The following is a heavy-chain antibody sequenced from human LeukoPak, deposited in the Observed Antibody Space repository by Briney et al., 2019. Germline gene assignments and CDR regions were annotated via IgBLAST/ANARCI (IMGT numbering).Heavy chain of an antibody. CDR3: ARGVQITMIVVVIPSDY. Sequence: ASVKVSCKASGYTFTGYYMHWVRQAPGQGLEWMGWINPNSGGTNYAQKFQGRVTMTGDTSISTAYMELSRLRSDDTAVYYCARGVQITMIVVVIPSDYWGQGTLVTVSS. CDR2: INPNSGGT. CDR1: GYTFTGYY. V-gene: IGHV1-2*02. J-gene: IGHJ4*02. D-gene: IGHD3-22*01.